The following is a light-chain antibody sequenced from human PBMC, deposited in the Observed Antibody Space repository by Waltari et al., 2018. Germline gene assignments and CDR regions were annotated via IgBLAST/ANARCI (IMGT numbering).Light chain of an antibody. V-gene: IGKV2-28*01. CDR1: QSLLYTNGYNY. Sequence: DIVMTQSPLSLPVTPGEPASISCRPSQSLLYTNGYNYLDWYLQQPGQSPQLLIYLGSYRASGVPDRFSGSGSGTDFTLKISKMEAEDVGVYYCIQVLQTPYTFGQGTKLEIK. CDR2: LGS. J-gene: IGKJ2*01. CDR3: IQVLQTPYT.